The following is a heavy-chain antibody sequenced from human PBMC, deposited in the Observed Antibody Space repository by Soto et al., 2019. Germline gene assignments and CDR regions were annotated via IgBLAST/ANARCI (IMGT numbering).Heavy chain of an antibody. V-gene: IGHV3-30*18. CDR1: EFNFGGYA. Sequence: GGSLRLSCAASEFNFGGYAMHWVRQAPGKGLEWVALISYDENNKYYADSVEGRFTISRDNSKNTLFLQMNSLRPEDTAVYYCAKGISSSSSWQLFDYWGPGTLVTVSS. D-gene: IGHD6-13*01. J-gene: IGHJ4*02. CDR3: AKGISSSSSWQLFDY. CDR2: ISYDENNK.